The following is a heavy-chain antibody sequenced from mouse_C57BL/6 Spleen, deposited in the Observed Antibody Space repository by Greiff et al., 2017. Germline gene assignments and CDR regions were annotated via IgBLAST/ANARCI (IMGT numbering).Heavy chain of an antibody. Sequence: VQLKESGAELARPGASVKLSCTASGYTFTSYGISWVKQRTGQGLEWIGEIYPRSGNTYYNEKFKGKATLTADKSSSTAYMELRSLTSEDSAVYFCARKGVDGSMDYWGQGTSVTASS. D-gene: IGHD2-3*01. CDR1: GYTFTSYG. J-gene: IGHJ4*01. CDR3: ARKGVDGSMDY. CDR2: IYPRSGNT. V-gene: IGHV1-81*01.